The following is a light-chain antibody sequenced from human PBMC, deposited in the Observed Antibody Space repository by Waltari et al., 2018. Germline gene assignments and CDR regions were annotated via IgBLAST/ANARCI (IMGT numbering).Light chain of an antibody. CDR2: WAS. Sequence: DIVMTQSPDSLAVSLCERVSINCKSSQGVFYSSNNKNYLAWYQQKPGQPPKTLMYWASSREFGVPKRFSASGSGTDFTLTISSLEADDVAIYYCQQYYSMPLTFGPGTTVEI. CDR3: QQYYSMPLT. J-gene: IGKJ3*01. V-gene: IGKV4-1*01. CDR1: QGVFYSSNNKNY.